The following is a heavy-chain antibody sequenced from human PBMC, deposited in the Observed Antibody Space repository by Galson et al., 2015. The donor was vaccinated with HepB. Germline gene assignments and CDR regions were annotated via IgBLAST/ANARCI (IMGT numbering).Heavy chain of an antibody. D-gene: IGHD2-8*01. V-gene: IGHV3-33*01. Sequence: SLRLSRAASGFTFSGYGMHWVRQAPGKGLEWVGFIWYDGSKTDYADSVKGRLTISRDNSKKTLYLQMNTVGAEDTAVYYCARYNGDVSGFDIWGQGTMVIVSS. CDR3: ARYNGDVSGFDI. J-gene: IGHJ3*02. CDR1: GFTFSGYG. CDR2: IWYDGSKT.